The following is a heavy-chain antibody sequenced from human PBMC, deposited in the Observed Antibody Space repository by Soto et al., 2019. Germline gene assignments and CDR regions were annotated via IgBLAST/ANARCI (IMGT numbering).Heavy chain of an antibody. CDR3: ARATRAWLQASLEYNWFYP. V-gene: IGHV4-61*01. J-gene: IGHJ5*02. CDR1: GGSVSSGSYY. Sequence: LSLTCTFSGGSVSSGSYYWSWIRQPPGKGLEWIGYIYYSGSTNYNPSLKSRVTISVDTSKNQFSLKLSSVTAADTAVYYCARATRAWLQASLEYNWFYPWGQGTLVTVSS. CDR2: IYYSGST. D-gene: IGHD3-22*01.